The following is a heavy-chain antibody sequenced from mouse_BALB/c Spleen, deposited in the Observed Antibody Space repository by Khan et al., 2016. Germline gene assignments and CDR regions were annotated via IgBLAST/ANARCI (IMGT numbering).Heavy chain of an antibody. D-gene: IGHD2-3*01. Sequence: EVELVESGGGLVKPGGSLKLSCAASGFTFSDYYMYWVRQTPGKRLEWVATISAGGAYTYYPDSVKGRFTISRDNAKNNMYLQMSSLKSEDTAMYYCARTDGSYGYFDVWGAGTTVTVSS. J-gene: IGHJ1*01. CDR3: ARTDGSYGYFDV. V-gene: IGHV5-4*02. CDR1: GFTFSDYY. CDR2: ISAGGAYT.